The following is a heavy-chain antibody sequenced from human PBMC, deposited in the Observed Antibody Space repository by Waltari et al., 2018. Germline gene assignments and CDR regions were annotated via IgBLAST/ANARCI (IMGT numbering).Heavy chain of an antibody. D-gene: IGHD6-19*01. CDR3: AKDKQWLVRGYFDY. CDR1: GFTFSSYS. J-gene: IGHJ4*02. Sequence: EVQLVESGGGLVKPGGSLRLSCAASGFTFSSYSMNWVRQAPGKGLEWVSSIISSSSYIYYADSVKGRFTISRDNSKNTLYLQMNSLRAEDTAVYYCAKDKQWLVRGYFDYWGQGTLVTVSS. V-gene: IGHV3-21*04. CDR2: IISSSSYI.